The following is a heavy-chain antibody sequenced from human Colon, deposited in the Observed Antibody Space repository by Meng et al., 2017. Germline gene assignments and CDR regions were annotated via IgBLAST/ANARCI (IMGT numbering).Heavy chain of an antibody. CDR3: ARVPLSVVVVAASIDY. J-gene: IGHJ4*02. D-gene: IGHD2-15*01. Sequence: QVQLVQSGSELKKPGASVKISCKASGYTFSNYGIHWVRQAPGQGLQWMGWINSYSGNPTYAQGFTGRFVFSLDTSVSTAFLQINNLETEDTAVYYCARVPLSVVVVAASIDYWGQGTLVTVSS. V-gene: IGHV7-4-1*02. CDR1: GYTFSNYG. CDR2: INSYSGNP.